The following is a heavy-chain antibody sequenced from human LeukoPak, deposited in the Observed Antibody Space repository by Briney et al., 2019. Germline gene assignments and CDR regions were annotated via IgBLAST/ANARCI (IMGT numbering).Heavy chain of an antibody. CDR2: IYPGDSDT. CDR3: ARHPLHLVGATGAFDI. V-gene: IGHV5-51*01. J-gene: IGHJ3*02. Sequence: GESLKISCKGSGYSFTSYWIGWVRQMPGKGLEWMGIIYPGDSDTRYSPSFQGQVTISADKSISTAYLQWSSLKASDTAMYYSARHPLHLVGATGAFDIWGQGTMVTVSS. CDR1: GYSFTSYW. D-gene: IGHD1-26*01.